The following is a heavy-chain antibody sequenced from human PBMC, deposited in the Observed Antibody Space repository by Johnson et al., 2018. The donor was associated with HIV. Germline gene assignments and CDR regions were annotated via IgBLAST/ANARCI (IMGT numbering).Heavy chain of an antibody. CDR1: GFTFDDYA. CDR2: IYSGGST. D-gene: IGHD6-13*01. Sequence: VQLVESGGGLVQPGRSLRLSCAASGFTFDDYAMHWVRQAPGKGLEWVSGIYSGGSTYYADSVKGRFTISRDNSKNTLYLQMNSLRAEDTAVYYCARGWQQRAFDIWGQGTMVTVSS. CDR3: ARGWQQRAFDI. J-gene: IGHJ3*02. V-gene: IGHV3-66*01.